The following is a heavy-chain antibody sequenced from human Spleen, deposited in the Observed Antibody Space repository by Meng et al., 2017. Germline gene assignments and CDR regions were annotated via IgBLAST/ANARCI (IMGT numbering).Heavy chain of an antibody. J-gene: IGHJ6*02. V-gene: IGHV3-21*01. D-gene: IGHD4/OR15-4a*01. CDR3: ARDMVLRYGMDV. CDR1: GFTFSSYS. CDR2: ISSSSSYI. Sequence: GGSLRLSCAASGFTFSSYSMNWVRQAPGKGLEWVSSISSSSSYIYYADSVKGRFTISRDNAKNSLYLQMNSLRAEDTAVYYCARDMVLRYGMDVWGQGTTVTVSS.